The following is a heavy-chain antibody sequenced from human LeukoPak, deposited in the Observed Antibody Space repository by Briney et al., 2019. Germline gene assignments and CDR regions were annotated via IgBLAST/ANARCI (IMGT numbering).Heavy chain of an antibody. Sequence: GGSLRLSCAASGFTFSSYSMNWVRQAPGKGLEWVSSISSSSSYIYYADSVKGRFTISRDNAKNSLYLQMNSLRAEDTAVYYCARVWFGELPPYYFDYWGQGTLVTVSS. D-gene: IGHD3-10*01. CDR3: ARVWFGELPPYYFDY. CDR2: ISSSSSYI. J-gene: IGHJ4*02. V-gene: IGHV3-21*01. CDR1: GFTFSSYS.